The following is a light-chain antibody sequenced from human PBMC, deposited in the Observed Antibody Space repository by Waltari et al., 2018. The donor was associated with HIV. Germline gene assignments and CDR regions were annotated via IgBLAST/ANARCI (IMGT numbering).Light chain of an antibody. Sequence: QSALTQPASVSGSPGQSITISRTGTSGDVGAYNSVSWYQQHPNKAPKLMIYDVTKRPSGVSIRFSGSKSGNTASLTLSGLQAEDEADYYCCSYAGDTTFVFGTGTKVTVL. V-gene: IGLV2-23*02. CDR2: DVT. J-gene: IGLJ1*01. CDR1: SGDVGAYNS. CDR3: CSYAGDTTFV.